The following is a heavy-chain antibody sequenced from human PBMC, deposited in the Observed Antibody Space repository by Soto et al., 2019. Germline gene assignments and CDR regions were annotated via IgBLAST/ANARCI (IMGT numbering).Heavy chain of an antibody. CDR3: AASGDHPRFKNWFDP. J-gene: IGHJ5*02. V-gene: IGHV1-58*01. Sequence: SVKVSCKASGFTFTSSAVQWVRQARGQRLEWIGWIVVGSGNTNYAQKFQERVTITRDMSTSTAYMELSSLRSEDTAVYYCAASGDHPRFKNWFDPWGQGTLVTVSS. D-gene: IGHD1-1*01. CDR1: GFTFTSSA. CDR2: IVVGSGNT.